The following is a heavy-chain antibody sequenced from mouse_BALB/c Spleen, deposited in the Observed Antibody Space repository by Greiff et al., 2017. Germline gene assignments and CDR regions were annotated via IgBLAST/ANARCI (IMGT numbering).Heavy chain of an antibody. D-gene: IGHD2-14*01. V-gene: IGHV1-26*01. CDR3: ANYYRAMDY. CDR2: INPYNGAT. J-gene: IGHJ4*01. Sequence: VQLQQSGPELVKPGASVKISCKASGYSFTGYYMHWVKQSYVKSLEWIGRINPYNGATSYNQNFKDKASLTVDKSSSTAYMELHSLTSEDSAVYYCANYYRAMDYWGQGTSVTVSS. CDR1: GYSFTGYY.